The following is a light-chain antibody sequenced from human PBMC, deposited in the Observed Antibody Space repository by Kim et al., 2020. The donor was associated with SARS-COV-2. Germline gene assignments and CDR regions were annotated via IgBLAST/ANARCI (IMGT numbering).Light chain of an antibody. Sequence: APGDTARIVCGGDNIETKNVHWYQPRPGQAPVLVVRFNDDRPSGIPGRFSGSNSGNTATLTIASVEAGDEADYFCQVCAGTDDHPVFGGGTQLTVL. V-gene: IGLV3-21*02. J-gene: IGLJ3*02. CDR1: NIETKN. CDR2: FND. CDR3: QVCAGTDDHPV.